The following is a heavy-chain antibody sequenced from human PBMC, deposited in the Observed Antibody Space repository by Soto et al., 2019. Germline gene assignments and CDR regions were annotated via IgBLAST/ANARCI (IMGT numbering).Heavy chain of an antibody. D-gene: IGHD2-15*01. Sequence: EVQLLESGGGLVQPGGSLRLSCAASGFTFSSYAMSWVRQAPGKGLEWVSAISGSGGSTYYSDSVKGRFTISRDNSKNTVYLQMHSLRAEDTAVYYCAKCPLRDFVVVVAAPYNCFDPWGQGTLVTVSS. CDR1: GFTFSSYA. CDR2: ISGSGGST. CDR3: AKCPLRDFVVVVAAPYNCFDP. J-gene: IGHJ5*02. V-gene: IGHV3-23*01.